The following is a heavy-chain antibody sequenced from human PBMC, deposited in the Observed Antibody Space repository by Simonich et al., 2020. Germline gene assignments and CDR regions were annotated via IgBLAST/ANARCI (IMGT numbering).Heavy chain of an antibody. CDR3: ARGGYSGSYNWFDP. V-gene: IGHV3-13*01. Sequence: EVQLVESGGGLVQPGGSLRLSCAASGFTFSSYDMHWVRQATGKGLDWVSSIGTAEDTYYPGSVKGRFTISRKNAKNSLYLQMSSLRAGDTAVYYCARGGYSGSYNWFDPWGQGTLVTVSS. CDR2: IGTAEDT. J-gene: IGHJ5*02. CDR1: GFTFSSYD. D-gene: IGHD1-26*01.